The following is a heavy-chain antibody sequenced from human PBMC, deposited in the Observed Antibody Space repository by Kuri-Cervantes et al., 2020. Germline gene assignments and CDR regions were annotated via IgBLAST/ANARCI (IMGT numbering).Heavy chain of an antibody. J-gene: IGHJ4*02. V-gene: IGHV4-61*02. CDR2: IYTSGST. CDR3: ARDAPYYEAYYFDY. Sequence: SETLSLTCTVSGGSISSGSYYWSWIRQPAGKGLEWIGRIYTSGSTNYNPSLKSRVTISVDTSKNQFSLKLSSVTAADTAVYYCARDAPYYEAYYFDYWGQGTLVTVSS. CDR1: GGSISSGSYY. D-gene: IGHD3-3*01.